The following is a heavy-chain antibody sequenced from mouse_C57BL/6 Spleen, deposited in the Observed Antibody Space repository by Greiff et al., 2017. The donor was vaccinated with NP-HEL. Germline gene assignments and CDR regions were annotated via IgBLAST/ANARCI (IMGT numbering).Heavy chain of an antibody. D-gene: IGHD2-1*01. CDR1: GYTFTSYW. V-gene: IGHV1-55*01. J-gene: IGHJ4*01. Sequence: VQLQQPGAELVKPGASVKMSCKASGYTFTSYWITWVKQRPGQGLEWIGDIYPGSGSTNYNEKFKSKATLTVDTSSSTAYMQLSSLTSEDSAVYYCARIYYGNYVAMDYWGQGTSVTVSS. CDR2: IYPGSGST. CDR3: ARIYYGNYVAMDY.